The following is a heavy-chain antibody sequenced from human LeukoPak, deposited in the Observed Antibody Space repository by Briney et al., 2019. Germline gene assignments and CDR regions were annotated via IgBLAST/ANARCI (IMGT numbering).Heavy chain of an antibody. J-gene: IGHJ6*02. CDR2: IYYSGST. D-gene: IGHD3-10*01. Sequence: PSGTLSHTSMDPGGSISSYYWSSVRPRPREGRGRVGYIYYSGSTNYNPSLKSRVTISVDTSKSQFSLKLSSVTAADTAVYYCARVNTAGFETNYGMDVWGQGTTVTVSS. CDR3: ARVNTAGFETNYGMDV. CDR1: GGSISSYY. V-gene: IGHV4-59*01.